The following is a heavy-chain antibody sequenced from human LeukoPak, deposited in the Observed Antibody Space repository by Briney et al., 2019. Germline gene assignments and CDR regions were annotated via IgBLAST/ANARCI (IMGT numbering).Heavy chain of an antibody. CDR3: AKDRAARGRGNYFYMDV. Sequence: GGSLRLSCAASGFTFDDYGMHWVRQASGKGLEWVSRITWDGGSTHYADSVEGRFTISRDNRENSLYLQMNSLRPEDTALYYCAKDRAARGRGNYFYMDVWGKGTTVTVSS. D-gene: IGHD2/OR15-2a*01. V-gene: IGHV3-43D*03. CDR2: ITWDGGST. J-gene: IGHJ6*03. CDR1: GFTFDDYG.